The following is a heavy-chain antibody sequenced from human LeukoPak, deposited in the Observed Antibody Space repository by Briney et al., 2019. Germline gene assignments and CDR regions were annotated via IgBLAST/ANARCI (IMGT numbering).Heavy chain of an antibody. J-gene: IGHJ3*02. Sequence: GASVKVSCKVSGYTLTELSMHWVRQAPGKGLEWMGGFDPEHGETVYAQKFQGRLTMTEDTSTHTAYMELSRLRSDDTAVYYCARLNYYDSSGYWAFDIWGQGTMVTVSS. D-gene: IGHD3-22*01. CDR3: ARLNYYDSSGYWAFDI. V-gene: IGHV1-24*01. CDR2: FDPEHGET. CDR1: GYTLTELS.